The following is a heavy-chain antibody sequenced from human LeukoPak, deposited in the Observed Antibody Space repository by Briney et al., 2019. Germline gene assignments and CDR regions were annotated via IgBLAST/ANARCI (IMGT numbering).Heavy chain of an antibody. Sequence: SLRLSCAASGFTFNDYAMHWVRQAPGKGLEWVSGISWNSGSIGYADSVKGRFTISRDNAKNSLYLQMNSLRAEDTALYYCAKENWDQFYFDYWGQGTLVTVSS. CDR1: GFTFNDYA. CDR2: ISWNSGSI. V-gene: IGHV3-9*01. J-gene: IGHJ4*02. CDR3: AKENWDQFYFDY. D-gene: IGHD7-27*01.